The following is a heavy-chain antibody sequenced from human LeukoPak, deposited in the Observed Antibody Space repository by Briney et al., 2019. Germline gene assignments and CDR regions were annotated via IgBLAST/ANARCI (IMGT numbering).Heavy chain of an antibody. V-gene: IGHV3-64*01. J-gene: IGHJ6*03. Sequence: SGGSLRLSCAASGFTFSSYAMHWVRQAPGKGLEYVSAISNNGGSTYYANSVKGRFTISRDNSKNTLYLQMGSLRAEDMAVYYCARGTGLLWFGTEDYMAVWGKGTTVTVSS. D-gene: IGHD3-10*01. CDR2: ISNNGGST. CDR1: GFTFSSYA. CDR3: ARGTGLLWFGTEDYMAV.